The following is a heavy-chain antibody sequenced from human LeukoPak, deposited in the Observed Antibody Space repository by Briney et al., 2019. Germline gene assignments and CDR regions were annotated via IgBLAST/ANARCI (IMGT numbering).Heavy chain of an antibody. J-gene: IGHJ4*02. D-gene: IGHD3-3*01. CDR3: ARGRLRFLEWLSGWELNY. CDR1: GFTFSSYW. Sequence: GGSLRLSCAASGFTFSSYWMHWVRQAPGKGLVWVSRINSDGSSTSYADSVKGRFTISRDNAKSTLYLQMNSLRAEDTAVYYCARGRLRFLEWLSGWELNYWGQGTLVTVSS. CDR2: INSDGSST. V-gene: IGHV3-74*01.